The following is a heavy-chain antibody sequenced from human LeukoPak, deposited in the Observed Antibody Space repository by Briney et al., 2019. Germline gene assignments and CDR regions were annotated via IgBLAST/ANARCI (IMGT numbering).Heavy chain of an antibody. CDR1: LFTLSRYW. CDR2: IKHSGSEK. CDR3: PSYFAFDI. Sequence: GGSLRLSCAVSLFTLSRYWMRWVRGAPGKGVEGVANIKHSGSEKYYVDSVKGRFTISRDNAKNSLYPQMNSLRAEDTAVYYCPSYFAFDIGGQGTMVTVSS. D-gene: IGHD2/OR15-2a*01. V-gene: IGHV3-7*01. J-gene: IGHJ3*02.